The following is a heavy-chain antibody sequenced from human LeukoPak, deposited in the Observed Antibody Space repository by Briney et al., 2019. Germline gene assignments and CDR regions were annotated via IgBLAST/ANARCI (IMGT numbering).Heavy chain of an antibody. D-gene: IGHD3-22*01. CDR1: GYTFTTYD. Sequence: ASVKVSCKASGYTFTTYDTNWGRQCAGQGLEWMGWMNPNSGKPGYAQKFQGRLTITKNASISTAYMGMSSLRSDDTAVYYCARTKADNSEIYNWGQGTLVTVSS. CDR2: MNPNSGKP. V-gene: IGHV1-8*03. CDR3: ARTKADNSEIYN. J-gene: IGHJ4*02.